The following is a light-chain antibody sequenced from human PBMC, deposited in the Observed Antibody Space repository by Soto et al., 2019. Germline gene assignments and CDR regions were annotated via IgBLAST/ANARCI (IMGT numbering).Light chain of an antibody. CDR1: QVISSY. CDR3: QQYNSYIT. Sequence: IQLNQSPSSLSASVGYRFTITCRASQVISSYLSWYQQKPVKAPKLLIYAASTLQSGVPSMFSGSGSGTDFTLTISCLQSEDFATYYCQQYNSYITFGQGTQLDIK. CDR2: AAS. V-gene: IGKV1-9*01. J-gene: IGKJ5*01.